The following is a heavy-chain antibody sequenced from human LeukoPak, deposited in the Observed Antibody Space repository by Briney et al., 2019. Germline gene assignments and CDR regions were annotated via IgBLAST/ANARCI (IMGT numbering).Heavy chain of an antibody. J-gene: IGHJ4*02. V-gene: IGHV4-31*03. CDR1: GGSISSGGYY. CDR3: AREVLDYVWGSYEDY. CDR2: IYYSGST. Sequence: KPSETLSLTCTVSGGSISSGGYYWSWIRQHPGKGLEWIGYIYYSGSTYYNPSLKSRVTISVDTSKNQFSLKLSSVTAADTAVYYCAREVLDYVWGSYEDYWGQGTLVTVSS. D-gene: IGHD3-16*01.